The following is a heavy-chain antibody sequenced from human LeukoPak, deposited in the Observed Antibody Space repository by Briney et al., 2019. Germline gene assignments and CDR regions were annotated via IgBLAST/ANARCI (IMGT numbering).Heavy chain of an antibody. J-gene: IGHJ4*02. D-gene: IGHD3-3*01. Sequence: ASVKVSCKASGYTLTAYYMHWVRQAPGQGLEWTGRMNPHTGTTSYEKKFQGRVTMTRDTSINTAYMELRNLRSDDTAVYYCARPTGDYDAGSGANYHFDYWGQGTLVSVSS. CDR3: ARPTGDYDAGSGANYHFDY. V-gene: IGHV1-2*06. CDR2: MNPHTGTT. CDR1: GYTLTAYY.